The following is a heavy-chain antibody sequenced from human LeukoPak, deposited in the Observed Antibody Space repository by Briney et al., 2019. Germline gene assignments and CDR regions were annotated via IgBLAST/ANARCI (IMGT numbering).Heavy chain of an antibody. CDR3: ASAPFRRYCSSTSCYLGFYYYMDV. CDR1: GFTFSSYG. J-gene: IGHJ6*03. Sequence: PGGSLRLSCAASGFTFSSYGMHWVRQAPGKGLEWVAVTWYEGSNKYYADSVKSRFTISRDNSQNTLYLQKDSLRAEDKAVDYWASAPFRRYCSSTSCYLGFYYYMDVWGKGTTVTVSS. D-gene: IGHD2-2*01. V-gene: IGHV3-33*08. CDR2: TWYEGSNK.